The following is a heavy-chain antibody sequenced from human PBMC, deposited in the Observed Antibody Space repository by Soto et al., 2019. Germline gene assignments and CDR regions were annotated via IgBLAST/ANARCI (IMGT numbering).Heavy chain of an antibody. V-gene: IGHV3-30*18. D-gene: IGHD5-12*01. CDR2: ISYDGSNK. J-gene: IGHJ4*02. CDR1: GFTFSSYG. CDR3: AKDGSGYEPQYYFDY. Sequence: HWWSMRLCCASCGFTFSSYGMHWVRQDPGKGLEWVAVISYDGSNKYYADSVKGRFTISRDNSKNTLYLQMNSLRAEDTAVYYCAKDGSGYEPQYYFDYWGQGTLVTVSS.